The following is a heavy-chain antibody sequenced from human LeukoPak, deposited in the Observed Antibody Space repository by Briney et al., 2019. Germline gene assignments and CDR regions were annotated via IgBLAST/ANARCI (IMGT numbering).Heavy chain of an antibody. CDR3: ARFWSGYYSYYFDH. J-gene: IGHJ4*02. V-gene: IGHV4-39*07. CDR2: IYYSGST. D-gene: IGHD3-3*01. CDR1: GGSISSSSYY. Sequence: PSETLSLTCTVSGGSISSSSYYWGWIRQPPGKGLEWIGSIYYSGSTYYNPSLKSRVTISVDTSKNQFSLKLSSVTAADTAVYYCARFWSGYYSYYFDHWGQGTLVTVSS.